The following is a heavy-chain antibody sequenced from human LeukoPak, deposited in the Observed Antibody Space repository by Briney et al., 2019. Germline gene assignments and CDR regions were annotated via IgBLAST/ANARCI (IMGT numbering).Heavy chain of an antibody. V-gene: IGHV3-66*02. J-gene: IGHJ4*02. CDR3: ARDKDSSCYPTAVFDY. CDR1: GFLVSSYY. CDR2: IYSGGCT. D-gene: IGHD3-22*01. Sequence: GGSLRLSCAACGFLVSSYYMRWVRRARGKGLEWVTVIYSGGCTKYGESVKGRFTISRDNSKNTLYLQMNSLRAEATAVYYCARDKDSSCYPTAVFDYWGQGTLVTVSS.